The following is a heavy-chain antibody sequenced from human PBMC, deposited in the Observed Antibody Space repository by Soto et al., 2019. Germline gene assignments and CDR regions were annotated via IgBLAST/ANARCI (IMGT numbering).Heavy chain of an antibody. D-gene: IGHD6-6*01. Sequence: TLSLTCSVSGGTITSGRSSWNWIRQSPGKGLEWIAYIYHSGSTYYNPSLKSRVTISVDRSENQFSLKLTSVTAADTAVYYCVRESVASGPNYFDTWGPGTLVTVSS. CDR1: GGTITSGRSS. CDR3: VRESVASGPNYFDT. J-gene: IGHJ5*02. CDR2: IYHSGST. V-gene: IGHV4-30-2*06.